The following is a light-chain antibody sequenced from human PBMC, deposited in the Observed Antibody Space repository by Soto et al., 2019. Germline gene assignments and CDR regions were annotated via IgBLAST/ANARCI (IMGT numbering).Light chain of an antibody. V-gene: IGLV1-44*01. Sequence: QSALTQPPSASGTPGRGVAIYCFGSSSNMGSNAVNWYQQLPGAAPNLLIYKNNLRPSGVPDRFSGSKSGASASLAISGLQSEDESHYYCAAWDDSLKGLVFGGGTQLTVL. CDR3: AAWDDSLKGLV. CDR2: KNN. J-gene: IGLJ7*01. CDR1: SSNMGSNA.